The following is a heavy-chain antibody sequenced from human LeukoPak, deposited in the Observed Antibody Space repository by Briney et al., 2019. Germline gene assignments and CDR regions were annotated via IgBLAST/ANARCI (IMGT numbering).Heavy chain of an antibody. D-gene: IGHD1-20*01. J-gene: IGHJ4*02. V-gene: IGHV1-2*02. CDR1: GYTFIGYY. CDR3: ARAHGRKITGTTGYFDF. Sequence: GASVKVSCKASGYTFIGYYIHWVRQAPGQGLEWMGWINPNTGDTYYAQNFQGRVTMTRDTSISTAFMELSRLRSDDTAMYYCARAHGRKITGTTGYFDFWGQGTLVTVSS. CDR2: INPNTGDT.